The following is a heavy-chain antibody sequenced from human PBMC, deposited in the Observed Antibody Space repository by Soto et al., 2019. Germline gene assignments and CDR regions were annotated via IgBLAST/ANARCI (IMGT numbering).Heavy chain of an antibody. CDR2: INPNSGVT. J-gene: IGHJ6*03. CDR1: GDSFHDYY. CDR3: ARESGGATATLDYYYFYMDV. Sequence: QVQLVQSGAEVRKPGASVTVSCRSSGDSFHDYYIHWVRQAPGQGLEWMGWINPNSGVTKYAQKFQGWVSMTRDTSIRTVYMQLSRLRSDDTAVYYWARESGGATATLDYYYFYMDVWGTGTTVTVSS. D-gene: IGHD5-12*01. V-gene: IGHV1-2*04.